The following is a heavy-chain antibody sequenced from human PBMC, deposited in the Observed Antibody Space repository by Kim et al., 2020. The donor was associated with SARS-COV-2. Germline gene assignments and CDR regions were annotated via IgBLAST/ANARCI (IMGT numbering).Heavy chain of an antibody. CDR3: ARDACGGDCYPGNNWFDP. J-gene: IGHJ5*02. D-gene: IGHD2-21*02. Sequence: SVKVSCKASGGTFSSYAISWVRPAPGQGLEWMGGIIPIFGTANYAQKFQGRVTITADKSTSTAYMELSSLRSEDTAVYYCARDACGGDCYPGNNWFDPWGQGTLVTVSS. CDR2: IIPIFGTA. V-gene: IGHV1-69*06. CDR1: GGTFSSYA.